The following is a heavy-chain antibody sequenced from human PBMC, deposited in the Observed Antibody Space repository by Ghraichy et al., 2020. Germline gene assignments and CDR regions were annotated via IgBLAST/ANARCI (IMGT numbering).Heavy chain of an antibody. J-gene: IGHJ4*02. CDR3: ARDDYGDSNPPDS. V-gene: IGHV4-38-2*01. CDR1: SSSFSAVFY. D-gene: IGHD4-17*01. CDR2: IYHSSST. Sequence: SETLSLTSAVSSSSFSAVFYWSRIRLTPGKELEWLGRIYHSSSTYYNPSLKSRVTISVDTSKNQFSLKLSSVTAADTAVYYCARDDYGDSNPPDSWRQGTLVT.